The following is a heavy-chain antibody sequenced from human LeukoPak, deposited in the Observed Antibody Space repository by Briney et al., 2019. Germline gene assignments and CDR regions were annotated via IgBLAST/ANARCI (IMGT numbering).Heavy chain of an antibody. CDR2: LNSDGTST. CDR3: ARSPYCSSTSCYHFDY. D-gene: IGHD2-2*01. J-gene: IGHJ4*02. V-gene: IGHV3-74*01. CDR1: GFTFSNYW. Sequence: GGSLRLSCAASGFTFSNYWMHWVRQAPGQGLVWVSRLNSDGTSTVYADSVKGRFTISRDNAKNTLYLQMNSLRAEDTAVYYCARSPYCSSTSCYHFDYWGQGTLVTVSS.